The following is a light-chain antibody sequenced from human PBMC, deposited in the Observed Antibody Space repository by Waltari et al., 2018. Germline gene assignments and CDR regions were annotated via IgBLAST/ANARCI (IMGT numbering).Light chain of an antibody. J-gene: IGKJ3*01. CDR3: QQSYSTLRT. CDR1: QSISSY. Sequence: DIQMTPSPSSLSASVGDRVTITCRASQSISSYLNWYQQKPGKAPKLLIYAASSLQSGVPSRFSGSGSGTDFTLTISSLQPEDFATYYCQQSYSTLRTFGPGTKVDTK. V-gene: IGKV1-39*01. CDR2: AAS.